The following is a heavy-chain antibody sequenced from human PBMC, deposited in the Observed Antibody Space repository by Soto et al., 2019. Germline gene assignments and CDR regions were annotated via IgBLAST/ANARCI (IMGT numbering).Heavy chain of an antibody. V-gene: IGHV3-64D*06. CDR3: VKALRYFDWLPDFDY. Sequence: GGSLRLSCSASGFTFSSYAMHWVRQAPGKGLEYVSAISSNGGSTYYADSVKGRFTISRDNSKNTLYLQMSSLRAEDTAVYYCVKALRYFDWLPDFDYWGQGILVTVSS. CDR2: ISSNGGST. CDR1: GFTFSSYA. D-gene: IGHD3-9*01. J-gene: IGHJ4*02.